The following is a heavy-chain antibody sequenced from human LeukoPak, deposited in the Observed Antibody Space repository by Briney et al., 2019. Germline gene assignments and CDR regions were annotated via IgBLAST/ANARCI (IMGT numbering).Heavy chain of an antibody. V-gene: IGHV1-2*02. Sequence: VASVKVSCKASGYTFTGYYMHWVRQAPGQGREWMGWINPNSGGTNYAQKFQGRVTMTRDTSISTAYMELSRLRSDDTAVYYCARDYGSGYDSPSLFDYWGQGTLVTVSS. D-gene: IGHD5-12*01. CDR1: GYTFTGYY. CDR2: INPNSGGT. CDR3: ARDYGSGYDSPSLFDY. J-gene: IGHJ4*02.